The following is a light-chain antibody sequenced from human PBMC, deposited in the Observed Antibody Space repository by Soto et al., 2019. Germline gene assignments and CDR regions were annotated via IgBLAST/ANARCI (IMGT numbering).Light chain of an antibody. J-gene: IGKJ2*01. CDR3: QQYGSSPYT. CDR1: QSVSSSY. CDR2: DAS. Sequence: EIVLTQSPGTLSLSPGERATLSCRASQSVSSSYLDWYQQKPGQAPRLLIYDASSRATVIPDRFSGSGSGTDFTLTISRLEPEDFAVYFCQQYGSSPYTFGQGTKLEIK. V-gene: IGKV3-20*01.